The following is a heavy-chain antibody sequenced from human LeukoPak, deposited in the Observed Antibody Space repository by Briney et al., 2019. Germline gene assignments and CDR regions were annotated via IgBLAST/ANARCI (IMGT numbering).Heavy chain of an antibody. J-gene: IGHJ4*02. CDR3: ARVWWFGELLYFDY. V-gene: IGHV4-59*01. Sequence: SETLSLTCTVSGGSISSYYWSWIRQPPGKGLEWIGYIYYSGSTNYNPSLKSRVTISVDTSKNQFSLKLSSVTAADTAVYYCARVWWFGELLYFDYWGRGTLVTVSS. D-gene: IGHD3-10*01. CDR1: GGSISSYY. CDR2: IYYSGST.